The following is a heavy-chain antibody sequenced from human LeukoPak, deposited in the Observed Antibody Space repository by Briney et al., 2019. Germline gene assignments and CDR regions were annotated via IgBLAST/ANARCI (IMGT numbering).Heavy chain of an antibody. CDR3: SRARPHLGEFHFDY. J-gene: IGHJ4*02. CDR1: RFPFGDYS. D-gene: IGHD3-16*01. CDR2: IRREEYAGTT. V-gene: IGHV3-49*04. Sequence: PGRSLSLSCNGSRFPFGDYSIHWVRQAPGKGLEWVGFIRREEYAGTTEYAASVKGRFTISRDDSKSIAYLQMNSLKTEDTAVYYCSRARPHLGEFHFDYWGQGTLVTVSS.